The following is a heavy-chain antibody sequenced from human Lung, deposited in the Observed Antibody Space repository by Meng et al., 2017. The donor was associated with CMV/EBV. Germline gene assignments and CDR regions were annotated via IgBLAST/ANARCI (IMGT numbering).Heavy chain of an antibody. CDR3: ARDSPLDGYSLLDY. J-gene: IGHJ4*02. D-gene: IGHD5-24*01. Sequence: QVQLVQSGSECKQPVASVKVSCRLSGYTFTSYAINWGRQAPGQGPDWMGWIDPNTGNPTYDQGFTGRFVFSLDTSVSTAYLQINSLRADDTAVYYCARDSPLDGYSLLDYWGQGTLVTVSS. CDR1: GYTFTSYA. V-gene: IGHV7-4-1*02. CDR2: IDPNTGNP.